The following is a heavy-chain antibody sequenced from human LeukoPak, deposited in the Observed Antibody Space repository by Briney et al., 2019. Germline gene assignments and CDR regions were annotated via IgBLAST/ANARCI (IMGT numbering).Heavy chain of an antibody. CDR2: ISGDGGST. J-gene: IGHJ6*03. D-gene: IGHD3-10*01. V-gene: IGHV3-43*02. Sequence: GGSLRLSCAASGFTFDDYAMHWVRQAPGKGLEWVSLISGDGGSTYYADSVKGRFTISRDNSKNSLYLQMNSLRTEDTALYYCAKVFRYGSGSYLTPRYYYYYMDVWGKGTTVTVS. CDR1: GFTFDDYA. CDR3: AKVFRYGSGSYLTPRYYYYYMDV.